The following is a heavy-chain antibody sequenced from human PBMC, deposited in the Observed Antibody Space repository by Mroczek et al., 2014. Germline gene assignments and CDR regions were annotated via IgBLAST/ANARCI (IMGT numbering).Heavy chain of an antibody. J-gene: IGHJ3*02. CDR3: ARDRRYFDWLSIKDAFDI. Sequence: QVQLQQWGPGLVKPSQTLSLTCTVSGGSISSGGYYWSWIRQHPGKGLEWIGYIYYSGSTYYNPSLKSRVTISVDTSKNQFSLKLSSVTAADTAVYYCARDRRYFDWLSIKDAFDIWGQGTMVTVSS. CDR2: IYYSGST. V-gene: IGHV4-31*03. D-gene: IGHD3-9*01. CDR1: GGSISSGGYY.